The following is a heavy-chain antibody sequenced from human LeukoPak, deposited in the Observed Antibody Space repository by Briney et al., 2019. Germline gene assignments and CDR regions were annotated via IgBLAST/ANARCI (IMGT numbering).Heavy chain of an antibody. CDR3: ARGGPRLYCSGGSCYSAGGAFDI. D-gene: IGHD2-15*01. CDR2: ISSSSSYI. Sequence: PGGSLRLSCAASGFTFSSYSMNWVRQAPGKGLEWVSSISSSSSYIYYADSVKGRFTISRDNSKNTLYLQMNSLRAEDTAVYYCARGGPRLYCSGGSCYSAGGAFDIWGQGTMVTVSS. V-gene: IGHV3-21*01. CDR1: GFTFSSYS. J-gene: IGHJ3*02.